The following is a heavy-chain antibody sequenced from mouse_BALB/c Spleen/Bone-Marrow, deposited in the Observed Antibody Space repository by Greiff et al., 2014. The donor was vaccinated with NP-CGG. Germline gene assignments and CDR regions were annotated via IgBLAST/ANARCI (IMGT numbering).Heavy chain of an antibody. V-gene: IGHV1S127*01. Sequence: QVQLQQPGPQLVRPGASVKISCKASGYSFTSYWMHWVKQRPGQGLEWIGMIGPSDSETRLNQKFKDKATLTVDKSSSTAYMQLSSPTSEDSAVYYCARELLRLRSAMDYWGQGTSVTVSS. J-gene: IGHJ4*01. D-gene: IGHD1-2*01. CDR1: GYSFTSYW. CDR2: IGPSDSET. CDR3: ARELLRLRSAMDY.